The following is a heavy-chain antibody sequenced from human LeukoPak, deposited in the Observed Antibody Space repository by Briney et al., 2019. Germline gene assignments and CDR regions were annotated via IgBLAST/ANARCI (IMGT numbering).Heavy chain of an antibody. D-gene: IGHD3-22*01. Sequence: PGGALRLSFVASGLMFSDYAMSVVGQAPGKGLEWVSSISSSGGTTFYADSVKGRFTISRDLFKKTVHLEMKAMRAEDTAVYYCAIDSSGSYDPSYFDYWGQGTLVTVSS. CDR2: ISSSGGTT. J-gene: IGHJ4*02. V-gene: IGHV3-23*01. CDR3: AIDSSGSYDPSYFDY. CDR1: GLMFSDYA.